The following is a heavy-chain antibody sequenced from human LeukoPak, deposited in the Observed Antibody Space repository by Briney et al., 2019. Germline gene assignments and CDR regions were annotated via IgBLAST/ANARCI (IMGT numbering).Heavy chain of an antibody. Sequence: GGSLRLSCAASEFTFSSYAMSWVRQAPGNGLEWVSGISGGGGSTYYADSVKGRFTVSRDNSKNTLYLQMNSLRAEDTAVYYCAKDRGALVRVTSFGYWGQGTLVTVSS. D-gene: IGHD4-11*01. CDR3: AKDRGALVRVTSFGY. CDR1: EFTFSSYA. CDR2: ISGGGGST. J-gene: IGHJ4*02. V-gene: IGHV3-23*01.